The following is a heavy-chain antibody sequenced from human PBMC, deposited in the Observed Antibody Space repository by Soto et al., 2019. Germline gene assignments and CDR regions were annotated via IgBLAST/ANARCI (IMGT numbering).Heavy chain of an antibody. CDR3: ARWDLIVATT. V-gene: IGHV3-21*01. J-gene: IGHJ5*02. CDR2: ISSSSSYI. CDR1: GFTFSGYS. Sequence: PGGSLRLSCAASGFTFSGYSMNWVRQAPGKGLEWVSSISSSSSYIYYADSVKGRFTISRDNAKNSLYLQMNSLRAEDTAVYYCARWDLIVATTWGQGTLVTVSS. D-gene: IGHD5-12*01.